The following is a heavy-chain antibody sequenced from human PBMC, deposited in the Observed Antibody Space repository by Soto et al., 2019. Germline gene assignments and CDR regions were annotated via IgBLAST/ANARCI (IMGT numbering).Heavy chain of an antibody. CDR2: ISGGGGST. J-gene: IGHJ6*02. Sequence: EVQLLESGGGLVQPGGSLRLSCAASGFTFSSYAMSWVRQAPGKGLEWVSAISGGGGSTYYADSVKGRFTISRDNSKNTLYLQMNSLRAEDTAVYYCAKDVLGGYYYYGMDVWGQGTTVTVSS. D-gene: IGHD6-6*01. CDR1: GFTFSSYA. CDR3: AKDVLGGYYYYGMDV. V-gene: IGHV3-23*01.